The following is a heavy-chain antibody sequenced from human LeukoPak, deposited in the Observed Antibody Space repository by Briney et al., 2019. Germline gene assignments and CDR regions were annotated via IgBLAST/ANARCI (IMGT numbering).Heavy chain of an antibody. Sequence: PGRSLRLSCAASGFTFDDYAMHWVRQAPGKGLEWVSGISWNSGSIGYADSVKGRFTISRDNAKNSLYLQMNSLRAEDTASYYCAKEGRRAGFDYWGQGTLVTVSS. CDR3: AKEGRRAGFDY. J-gene: IGHJ4*02. V-gene: IGHV3-9*01. CDR2: ISWNSGSI. CDR1: GFTFDDYA. D-gene: IGHD5-24*01.